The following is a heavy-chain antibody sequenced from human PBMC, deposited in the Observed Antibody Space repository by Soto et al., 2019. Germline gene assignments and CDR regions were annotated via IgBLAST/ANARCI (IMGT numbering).Heavy chain of an antibody. CDR3: TTYDILTGYAMDV. D-gene: IGHD3-9*01. V-gene: IGHV3-15*07. CDR2: IKSKTDGGTT. Sequence: PGGSLRLSCAASGFTFSNAWMNWVRQAPWKGLEWVGRIKSKTDGGTTDYAAPVKGRFTISRDDSKNTLYLQMNSLKTEDTAVYYCTTYDILTGYAMDVWGQGTTVTVSS. J-gene: IGHJ6*02. CDR1: GFTFSNAW.